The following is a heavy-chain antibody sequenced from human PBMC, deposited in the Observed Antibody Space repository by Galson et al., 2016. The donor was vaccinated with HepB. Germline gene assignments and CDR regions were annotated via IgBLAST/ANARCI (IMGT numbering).Heavy chain of an antibody. CDR3: ARDSSLSARIYYYFYGLDV. J-gene: IGHJ6*02. CDR2: IWFDGSNK. D-gene: IGHD6-6*01. CDR1: GFTLSSYP. Sequence: SLRLSCAASGFTLSSYPMQWVRQAPGKGLEWVAIIWFDGSNKYSVDSVKGRFTISRDNSKNTVDLQMNSLRAEDTAVYYCARDSSLSARIYYYFYGLDVWGQGTTVTVSS. V-gene: IGHV3-33*08.